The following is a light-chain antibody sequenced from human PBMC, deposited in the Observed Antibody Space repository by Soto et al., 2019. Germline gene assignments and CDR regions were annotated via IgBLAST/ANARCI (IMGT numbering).Light chain of an antibody. Sequence: EIQITPSPSTLFGSLGDRGPHPCRASQTISSWLAWYQQKPGKAPKLLIYKASTLKSGVPSRFSGSGSGTEFTLTTSSLQSEDFALYYCQQYQNLWTFGQGTRWIS. CDR1: QTISSW. J-gene: IGKJ1*01. V-gene: IGKV1-5*03. CDR3: QQYQNLWT. CDR2: KAS.